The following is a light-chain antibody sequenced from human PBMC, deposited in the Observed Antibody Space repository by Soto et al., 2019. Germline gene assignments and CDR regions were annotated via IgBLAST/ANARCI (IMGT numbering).Light chain of an antibody. Sequence: ENVLTQSPGTLSLSPGERATLSCRASQSVTSSHVAWYQQKPGQAPRLLIYGASTRASGIPDRFSGSGSGTAFTLTISRLEPEDFAVYYCHQYGSSPSTFGRGTKVEVK. CDR1: QSVTSSH. CDR3: HQYGSSPST. J-gene: IGKJ4*01. V-gene: IGKV3-20*01. CDR2: GAS.